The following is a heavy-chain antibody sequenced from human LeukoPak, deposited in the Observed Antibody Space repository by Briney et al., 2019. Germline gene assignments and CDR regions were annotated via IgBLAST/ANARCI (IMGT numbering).Heavy chain of an antibody. CDR2: ISGSGGST. CDR1: GFTFSSYG. D-gene: IGHD3-10*01. J-gene: IGHJ4*02. CDR3: AKDGRITMVRGVSSDY. V-gene: IGHV3-23*01. Sequence: GGTLRLSCAASGFTFSSYGMSWVRQAPGKGLEWVSAISGSGGSTYYADSVKGRFTISRDNSKNTLYLQMNSLRAEDTAVYYCAKDGRITMVRGVSSDYWGQGTLVTVSS.